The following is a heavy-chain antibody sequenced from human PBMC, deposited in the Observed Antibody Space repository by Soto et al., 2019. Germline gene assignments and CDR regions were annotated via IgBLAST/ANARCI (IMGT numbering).Heavy chain of an antibody. CDR2: ISAYNGNT. V-gene: IGHV1-18*01. CDR3: ARADIVVVPAVLGDY. Sequence: ASVKVSCKASGYTFTSYGISWVRQAPGQGLEWMGWISAYNGNTNYAQKLQGRVTMTTDTSTSTAYMELRSLRSDDTAVYYCARADIVVVPAVLGDYWGQGTLVTVSS. D-gene: IGHD2-2*01. CDR1: GYTFTSYG. J-gene: IGHJ4*02.